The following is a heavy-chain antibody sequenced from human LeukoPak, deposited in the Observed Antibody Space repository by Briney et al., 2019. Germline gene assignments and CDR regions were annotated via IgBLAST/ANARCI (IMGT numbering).Heavy chain of an antibody. CDR2: IIPILGIA. Sequence: ASVKVSCKASGGTFSSYAISWVRQAPGQGLEWMGRIIPILGIANYAQKFQGRVTITADKSTSTAYMELSSLRSEDTAVYYCASRASSRITISGVVTPSYYYGMDVWGQGTTVTVSS. J-gene: IGHJ6*02. CDR3: ASRASSRITISGVVTPSYYYGMDV. D-gene: IGHD3-3*01. CDR1: GGTFSSYA. V-gene: IGHV1-69*04.